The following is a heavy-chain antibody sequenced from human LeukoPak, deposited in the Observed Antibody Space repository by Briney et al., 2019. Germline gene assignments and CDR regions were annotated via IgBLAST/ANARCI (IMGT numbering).Heavy chain of an antibody. CDR3: ARPAKLLRTFDY. D-gene: IGHD3-22*01. CDR1: GYTFTGYY. CDR2: INPNSGGT. J-gene: IGHJ4*02. V-gene: IGHV1-2*02. Sequence: ASVKVSCKASGYTFTGYYMHWVRQAPGQGLEWMGWINPNSGGTNYAQKFQGRVTMARDTSISTAYMELSRLRSDDTAVYYCARPAKLLRTFDYWGQGTLVTVSS.